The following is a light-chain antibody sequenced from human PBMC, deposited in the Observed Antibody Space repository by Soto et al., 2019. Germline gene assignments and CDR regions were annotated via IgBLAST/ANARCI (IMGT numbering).Light chain of an antibody. CDR2: VNSDGSQ. J-gene: IGLJ2*01. CDR1: SGHSSYA. Sequence: QLVLTQSPSASASLGASVKLTCTLSSGHSSYAIAWHQQQPEKGPRYLMKVNSDGSQRKGDGIPDRFSGSSSGAERYLTISSLQSEDEADYYCQTWGTGVVLGGGTKLTVL. CDR3: QTWGTGVV. V-gene: IGLV4-69*01.